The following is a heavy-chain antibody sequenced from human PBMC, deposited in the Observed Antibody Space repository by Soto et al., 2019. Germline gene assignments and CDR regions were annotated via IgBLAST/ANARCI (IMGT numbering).Heavy chain of an antibody. D-gene: IGHD6-19*01. CDR2: INHSGST. CDR3: ARPPRRIGVARWDYYSGMDD. V-gene: IGHV4-34*01. Sequence: SETLSLTCAVYGGSFSGYYWSWIRQPPGKGLEWIGEINHSGSTNYNPSLKSRVTISVDTSKNQFSLKLSSVTAADTAVYYCARPPRRIGVARWDYYSGMDDWGQRSTVAVSS. J-gene: IGHJ6*02. CDR1: GGSFSGYY.